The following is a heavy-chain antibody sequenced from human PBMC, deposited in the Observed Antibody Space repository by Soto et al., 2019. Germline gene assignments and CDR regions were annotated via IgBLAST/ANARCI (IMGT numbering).Heavy chain of an antibody. Sequence: GGSLRLSCAASGFTFSSYAMHWVRQAPGKGLEWVAVISYDGSNKYYADSVKGRFTISRDNSKNTLYLQMNSLRAEDTAVYYCARELPITIFGVVTHYYYYGMDVWGQGTTVTVYS. V-gene: IGHV3-30-3*01. CDR3: ARELPITIFGVVTHYYYYGMDV. J-gene: IGHJ6*02. CDR1: GFTFSSYA. CDR2: ISYDGSNK. D-gene: IGHD3-3*01.